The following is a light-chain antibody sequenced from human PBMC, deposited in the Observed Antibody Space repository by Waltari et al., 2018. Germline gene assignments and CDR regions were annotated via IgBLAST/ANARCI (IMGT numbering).Light chain of an antibody. Sequence: IVMTQSPLSLAVTPGEPASISCRSSQSLLHSHGYNYLVWYRQKPGQSPQLLIYLRSRRASGVNDRFSGSRRGTDFTLEISRVEAEGVGVYYFMQALQMPDTFGQGKRLEIK. CDR1: QSLLHSHGYNY. CDR3: MQALQMPDT. V-gene: IGKV2-28*01. CDR2: LRS. J-gene: IGKJ5*01.